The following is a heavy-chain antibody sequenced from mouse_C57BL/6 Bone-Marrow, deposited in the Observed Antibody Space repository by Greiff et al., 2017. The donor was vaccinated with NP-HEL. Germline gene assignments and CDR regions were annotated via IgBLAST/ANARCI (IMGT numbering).Heavy chain of an antibody. CDR2: IDPSDSYT. Sequence: QVQLQQSGAELVKPGASVKLSCKASGYTFTSYWMQWVKQRPGQGLEWIGEIDPSDSYTNYNQKFKGKATLTVDTSSSTAYMQLSSLTSEDSAVYYCARPFLLLWFSYWGQGTLVTVSA. J-gene: IGHJ3*01. CDR1: GYTFTSYW. D-gene: IGHD2-10*01. CDR3: ARPFLLLWFSY. V-gene: IGHV1-50*01.